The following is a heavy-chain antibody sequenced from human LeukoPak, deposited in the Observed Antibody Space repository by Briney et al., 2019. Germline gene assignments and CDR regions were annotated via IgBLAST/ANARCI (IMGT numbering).Heavy chain of an antibody. J-gene: IGHJ4*02. CDR1: GFTFSSYG. CDR3: ANSGDSDLGIELDY. CDR2: IWYDGSNK. V-gene: IGHV3-33*06. D-gene: IGHD2-21*02. Sequence: TGGSLRLSCAASGFTFSSYGMHWVRQAPGKGLEWVAVIWYDGSNKYYADSVKGRFTISGDNSKNTLYLQMNSLRAEDTAVYYCANSGDSDLGIELDYWGQGTLVTVSS.